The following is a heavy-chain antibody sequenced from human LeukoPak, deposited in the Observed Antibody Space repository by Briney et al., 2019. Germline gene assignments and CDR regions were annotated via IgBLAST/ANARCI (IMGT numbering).Heavy chain of an antibody. CDR3: AKGGYCTNGVCYTYYYYYGMDV. Sequence: GRSLRLSCAASGFTFSSYDMHWVREAPGKGLEGVAVISYDGSNKYYADSVKGRFTISRDNSKKTLYLQMNSLRAEDTAVYYCAKGGYCTNGVCYTYYYYYGMDVWGQGTTVTVSS. J-gene: IGHJ6*02. V-gene: IGHV3-30*18. CDR1: GFTFSSYD. D-gene: IGHD2-8*01. CDR2: ISYDGSNK.